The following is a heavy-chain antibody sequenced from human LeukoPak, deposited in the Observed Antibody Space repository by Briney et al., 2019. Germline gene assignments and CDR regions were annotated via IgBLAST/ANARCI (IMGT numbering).Heavy chain of an antibody. J-gene: IGHJ3*02. D-gene: IGHD2-2*01. CDR1: GFTFSSYC. CDR2: ISSSSSYI. CDR3: GGDRGDVVVPYVFAM. V-gene: IGHV3-21*04. Sequence: GGSLRLSCAASGFTFSSYCMNWVRQAPGKGLEWVSSISSSSSYIYYTASVKGRVTISRDKAKNSLYLQLNSLTAADTAVYYLGGDRGDVVVPYVFAMWGQGTMVTVP.